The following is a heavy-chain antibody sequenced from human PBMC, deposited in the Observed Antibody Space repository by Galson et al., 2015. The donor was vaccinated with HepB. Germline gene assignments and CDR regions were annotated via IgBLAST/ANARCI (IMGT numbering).Heavy chain of an antibody. CDR3: ARTGIAAAGFDYYGMDV. V-gene: IGHV2-70*01. Sequence: PALVKPTQTLTLTCTFSGFSLSTSGVGVGWIRQPPGKALEWLALIDWDDDKYYSTSLKTRLTISKDTSKNQVVLTMTNMDPVDTATYYCARTGIAAAGFDYYGMDVWGQGTTDTVSS. CDR2: IDWDDDK. CDR1: GFSLSTSGVG. J-gene: IGHJ6*02. D-gene: IGHD6-13*01.